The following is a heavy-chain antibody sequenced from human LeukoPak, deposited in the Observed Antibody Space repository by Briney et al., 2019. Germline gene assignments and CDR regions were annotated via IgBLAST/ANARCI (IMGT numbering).Heavy chain of an antibody. Sequence: PGGSLRLSCAASGFTFSSYAMHWVRQAPGKGLEWVAVISYDGSNKYYADSVKGRFTISRDNSKNTLYLQMNSLRAEDTAVYYCARGHVRGVITPFDYWGQGTLVTVSS. D-gene: IGHD3-10*01. CDR1: GFTFSSYA. J-gene: IGHJ4*02. V-gene: IGHV3-30-3*01. CDR2: ISYDGSNK. CDR3: ARGHVRGVITPFDY.